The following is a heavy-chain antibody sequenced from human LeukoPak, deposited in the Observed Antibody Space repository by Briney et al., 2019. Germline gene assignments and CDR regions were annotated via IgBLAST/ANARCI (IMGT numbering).Heavy chain of an antibody. D-gene: IGHD3-10*01. J-gene: IGHJ5*02. CDR3: ARLPERPDYYGSGKGWFDP. CDR2: IYYSGST. Sequence: SETLSLTCTVSGGSISSSSYYWGWIRQPPGKGLEWIGSIYYSGSTYYNPSLKSRVTISVDTSKNQFSLKLSSVTAADTAVYYCARLPERPDYYGSGKGWFDPWGQGTLVTVSS. CDR1: GGSISSSSYY. V-gene: IGHV4-39*01.